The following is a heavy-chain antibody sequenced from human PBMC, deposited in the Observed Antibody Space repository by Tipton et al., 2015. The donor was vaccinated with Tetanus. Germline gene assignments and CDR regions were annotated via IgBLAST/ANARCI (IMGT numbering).Heavy chain of an antibody. CDR1: GYTFSKYG. CDR3: ARVCYVWGAVTRNAEYFQH. Sequence: QLVQSGAEVKKPGASVKVSCKASGYTFSKYGISWVRQAPGQGLEWMGWIDTDNAKANFAQRFQDRVTMTTDASSSTVYMELRSLRSDDTAVYYCARVCYVWGAVTRNAEYFQHCGQGTLVIVSS. CDR2: IDTDNAKA. D-gene: IGHD3-16*01. V-gene: IGHV1-18*01. J-gene: IGHJ1*01.